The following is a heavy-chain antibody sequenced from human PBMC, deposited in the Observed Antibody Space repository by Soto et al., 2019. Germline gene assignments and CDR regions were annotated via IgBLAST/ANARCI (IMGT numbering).Heavy chain of an antibody. CDR3: ARGSFSSSSSWFDP. D-gene: IGHD6-6*01. J-gene: IGHJ5*02. Sequence: PSETLSLTCTVSGGSISSGGYYWSWIRQHPGKGLEWIGYIYYSGRTYYNPSLHSQVSIAVDTTENQFSLKLTSVTAADTSVYYCARGSFSSSSSWFDPWGRGTLVTVSS. CDR2: IYYSGRT. V-gene: IGHV4-31*01. CDR1: GGSISSGGYY.